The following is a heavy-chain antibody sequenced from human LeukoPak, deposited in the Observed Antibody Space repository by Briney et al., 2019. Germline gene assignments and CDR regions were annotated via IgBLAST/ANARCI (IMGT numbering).Heavy chain of an antibody. CDR2: IYYSGST. J-gene: IGHJ4*02. D-gene: IGHD4-17*01. V-gene: IGHV4-39*01. CDR3: ARHEATTVTTDY. Sequence: SETLSLTCTVPGGSISSSSYYWGWIRQPPGKGLEWIGSIYYSGSTYYNPSLKSRVTISVDTSKNQFSLKLSSVTAADTAVYYCARHEATTVTTDYWGQGTLVTVSS. CDR1: GGSISSSSYY.